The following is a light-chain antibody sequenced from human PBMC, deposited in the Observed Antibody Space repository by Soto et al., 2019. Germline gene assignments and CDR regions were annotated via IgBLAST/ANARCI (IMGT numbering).Light chain of an antibody. J-gene: IGLJ2*01. CDR2: GNT. V-gene: IGLV1-40*01. Sequence: QAVVTQPPSVSGAPGQRVTISCTGNSSNIGAGYDVHWYQHLPGTAPKLLIYGNTNRPSEVPDRFSGSKSGTSASLAITGLQAEDEADYYCQSCDSSLNGRVFGGGTKLTVL. CDR1: SSNIGAGYD. CDR3: QSCDSSLNGRV.